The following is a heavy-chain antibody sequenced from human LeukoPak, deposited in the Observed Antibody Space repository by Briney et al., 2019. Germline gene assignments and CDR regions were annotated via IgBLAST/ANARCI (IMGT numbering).Heavy chain of an antibody. D-gene: IGHD5-12*01. CDR2: INPNSGGT. CDR1: GYTFTGYY. Sequence: ASVKASCKASGYTFTGYYMHWVRQAPGQGLEWMGRINPNSGGTNYAEKFQGRVTMTRDTSISTAYMELSRLRSDDTAVYYCARENSGHFDYWRQGILVTVSS. J-gene: IGHJ4*02. V-gene: IGHV1-2*06. CDR3: ARENSGHFDY.